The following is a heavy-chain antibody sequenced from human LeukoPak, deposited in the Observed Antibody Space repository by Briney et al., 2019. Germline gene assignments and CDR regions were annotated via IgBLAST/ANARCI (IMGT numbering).Heavy chain of an antibody. CDR1: GFTFSDCY. CDR3: AKTLVASPGNTGGP. V-gene: IGHV3-11*03. J-gene: IGHJ5*02. D-gene: IGHD6-6*01. CDR2: IGGSGADT. Sequence: GSLRLSCAASGFTFSDCYMSWFRQAPGKGLEWLSYIGGSGADTNYADSVKGRFTTSRDNAKSSLYLQMNSLRAEDTAVYCCAKTLVASPGNTGGPWGQGTLVTVSS.